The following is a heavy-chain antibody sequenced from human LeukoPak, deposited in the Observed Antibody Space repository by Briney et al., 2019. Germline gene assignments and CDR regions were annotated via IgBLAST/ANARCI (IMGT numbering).Heavy chain of an antibody. V-gene: IGHV3-33*08. CDR3: ARERGGDAFDI. J-gene: IGHJ3*02. CDR1: GFTFSTFV. Sequence: GGSLRLSCAASGFTFSTFVMHWVHQAPGKGLDWVALIWYDEDAKFYADSVKGRFTISRDNSKDTLYLQMNSLGVEDTAVYYCARERGGDAFDIWGQGTMVTVSS. CDR2: IWYDEDAK. D-gene: IGHD2-15*01.